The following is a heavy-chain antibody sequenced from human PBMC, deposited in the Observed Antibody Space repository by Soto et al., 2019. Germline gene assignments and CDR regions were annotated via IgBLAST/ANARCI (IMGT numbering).Heavy chain of an antibody. CDR3: ARAYNWNYLYDY. CDR2: IYYSGST. CDR1: GGSISSGGYY. J-gene: IGHJ4*02. D-gene: IGHD1-7*01. Sequence: SETMSLTXTVSGGSISSGGYYWSWIRQHPGKGLEWIGYIYYSGSTYYNPSLKSRVTISVDTSKNQFSLKLSSVTAADTAVYYCARAYNWNYLYDYWGQGTLVTVSS. V-gene: IGHV4-31*03.